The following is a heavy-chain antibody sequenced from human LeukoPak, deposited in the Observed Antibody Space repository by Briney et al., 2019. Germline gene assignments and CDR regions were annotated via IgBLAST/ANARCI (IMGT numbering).Heavy chain of an antibody. CDR1: GFTFSSYA. J-gene: IGHJ6*02. Sequence: GGSLRLSCAASGFTFSSYAMSWVRQAPGKGLEWVSAISGSGGSTYYADSVKGRFTISRDNSKNTLYLQMNSLRAEDTAVYYCARDLRYCSSTSCYFYYYGMDVWGQRTTVTVSS. V-gene: IGHV3-23*01. CDR3: ARDLRYCSSTSCYFYYYGMDV. D-gene: IGHD2-2*01. CDR2: ISGSGGST.